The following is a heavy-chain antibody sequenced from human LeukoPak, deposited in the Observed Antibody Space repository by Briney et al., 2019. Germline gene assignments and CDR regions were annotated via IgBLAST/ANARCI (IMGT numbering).Heavy chain of an antibody. CDR1: GYSFTSYW. J-gene: IGHJ6*03. CDR3: ARAGTYYYYHMDV. Sequence: GESLKISCKGSGYSFTSYWIGWVRQMPGKGLEWMGIIHPGDSDTRYSPSFQGQVTISTDKSISTAYLQWSSLKASDTAIYYCARAGTYYYYHMDVWGKGTTVTVFS. CDR2: IHPGDSDT. D-gene: IGHD6-19*01. V-gene: IGHV5-51*01.